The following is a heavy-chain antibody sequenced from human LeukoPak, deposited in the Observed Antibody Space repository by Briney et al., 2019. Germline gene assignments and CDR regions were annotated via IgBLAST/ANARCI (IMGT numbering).Heavy chain of an antibody. J-gene: IGHJ4*02. D-gene: IGHD6-13*01. Sequence: GGSLRLSCAASGFTFSSYAMHWARQAPGKGLEWVAVISYDGSNKYYADSVKGRFTISRDNSKNTLYLQMNSLRAEDTAVYYCAREGVGSSWYLNYWGQGTLVTVSS. CDR1: GFTFSSYA. CDR3: AREGVGSSWYLNY. CDR2: ISYDGSNK. V-gene: IGHV3-30-3*01.